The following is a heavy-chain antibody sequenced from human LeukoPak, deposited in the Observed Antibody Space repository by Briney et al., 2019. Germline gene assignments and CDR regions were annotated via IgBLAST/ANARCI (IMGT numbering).Heavy chain of an antibody. Sequence: ASVKVSCKASGYTFTSYDINWVRQATGQGLEWMGWMNPNSGNTGYAQKFQGRVTITRNTSISTAYMELSRLRSDDTAVYYCAGTVVTPFVPFSFDYWGQGTLVTVSS. J-gene: IGHJ4*02. CDR2: MNPNSGNT. D-gene: IGHD4-23*01. CDR3: AGTVVTPFVPFSFDY. V-gene: IGHV1-8*03. CDR1: GYTFTSYD.